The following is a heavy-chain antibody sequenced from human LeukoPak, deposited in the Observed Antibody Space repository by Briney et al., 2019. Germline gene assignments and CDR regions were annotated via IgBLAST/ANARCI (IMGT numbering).Heavy chain of an antibody. CDR1: GFTFSSYA. D-gene: IGHD3-16*02. CDR3: AKLPIVGVINDAFDI. Sequence: GGSLRLSCAASGFTFSSYAMSWVRQAPGKGLEWVAFIRYDESNKYYTDSVKGRFTISRDNSKNTLFLQMNSLRAEDTAVYYCAKLPIVGVINDAFDIWGQGTMVTVSS. CDR2: IRYDESNK. V-gene: IGHV3-30*02. J-gene: IGHJ3*02.